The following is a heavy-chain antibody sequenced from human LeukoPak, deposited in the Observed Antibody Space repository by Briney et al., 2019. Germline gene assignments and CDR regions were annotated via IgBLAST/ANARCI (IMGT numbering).Heavy chain of an antibody. V-gene: IGHV1-8*01. J-gene: IGHJ4*02. CDR3: AGGHRDILTGYYKSFDY. Sequence: ASVKVSWKASGYTFTSYDINWVRQATGQGLEWMGWMNPNSGNTGYAQKFQGRVTMTRNTSISTAYMELSSLRSEDTAVYYCAGGHRDILTGYYKSFDYWGQGTLVTVSS. CDR1: GYTFTSYD. CDR2: MNPNSGNT. D-gene: IGHD3-9*01.